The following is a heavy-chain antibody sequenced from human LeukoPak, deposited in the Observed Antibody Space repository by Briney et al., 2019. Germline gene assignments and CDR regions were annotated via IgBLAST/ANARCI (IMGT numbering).Heavy chain of an antibody. V-gene: IGHV3-53*01. CDR3: ARVQSGHYRFEY. CDR1: GFTVSDNY. J-gene: IGHJ4*02. CDR2: IYSGGGT. D-gene: IGHD3-22*01. Sequence: PGGSLRLSCAAAGFTVSDNYMSWVRQAPGKGLEWVSIIYSGGGTYYADSVKGRFTISRDNSKNTLYLQMNGLRAEDTAVYYCARVQSGHYRFEYWGRGTLVTVSS.